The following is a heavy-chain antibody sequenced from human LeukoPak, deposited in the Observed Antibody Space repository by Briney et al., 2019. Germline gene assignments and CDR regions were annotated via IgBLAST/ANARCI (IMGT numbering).Heavy chain of an antibody. CDR2: IRSNAYGGTI. J-gene: IGHJ4*02. D-gene: IGHD3-3*01. CDR1: GFMFGDYA. Sequence: GGSLRLSCTGSGFMFGDYAMSWVRQAPGKGLEWIGFIRSNAYGGTIYSAASVKGRFTLSRDDSNSIAYLQMNSLETEDTAVYYCTRPRLGYDATLDYWGQGILVTVSS. CDR3: TRPRLGYDATLDY. V-gene: IGHV3-49*04.